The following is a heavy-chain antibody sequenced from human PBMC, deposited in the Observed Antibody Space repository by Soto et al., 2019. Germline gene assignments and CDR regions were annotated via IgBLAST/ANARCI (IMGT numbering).Heavy chain of an antibody. D-gene: IGHD6-6*01. J-gene: IGHJ4*02. Sequence: SETLSLTCTVSGDSISSGDYYWSWIRQPPGKGLEWIGLIYYSGSTHYNPSLKSRLIISVNTSKNQFSLKLTSATAADTAVYYCARAFKRYSSSPGPLGYWGQGTLVTVSS. CDR3: ARAFKRYSSSPGPLGY. V-gene: IGHV4-30-4*01. CDR2: IYYSGST. CDR1: GDSISSGDYY.